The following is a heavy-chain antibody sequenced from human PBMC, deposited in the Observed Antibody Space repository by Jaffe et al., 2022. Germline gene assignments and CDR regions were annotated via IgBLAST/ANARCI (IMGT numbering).Heavy chain of an antibody. CDR2: VFYSGDT. Sequence: QEQMQESGPGLVKPSETLSLTCSVSGDSISSSRNHWGWIRQPPGKGLEWIGNVFYSGDTYYNPSLRSRVTISIDTSKNQFSLRLTSVTAADTAVYSCARFLSGIFDLWGQGTLVTVYS. V-gene: IGHV4-39*01. CDR1: GDSISSSRNH. D-gene: IGHD1-26*01. CDR3: ARFLSGIFDL. J-gene: IGHJ4*02.